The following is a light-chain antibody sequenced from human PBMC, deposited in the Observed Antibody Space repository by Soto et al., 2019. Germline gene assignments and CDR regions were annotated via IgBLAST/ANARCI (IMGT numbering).Light chain of an antibody. CDR1: QSISSW. CDR3: QQYKSYST. J-gene: IGKJ1*01. Sequence: DIPMTQSPSTLSASVGDRVTITCRASQSISSWLAWYQQKPGKAPKLLIYKASSLESGVPSRFSGSGSGTEFTLTISSLQPDDFATYYCQQYKSYSTCGQGTKVEIK. CDR2: KAS. V-gene: IGKV1-5*03.